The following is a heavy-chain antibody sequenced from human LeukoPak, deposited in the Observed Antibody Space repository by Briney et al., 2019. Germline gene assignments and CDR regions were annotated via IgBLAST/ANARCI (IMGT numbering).Heavy chain of an antibody. CDR1: GFTFSSYA. Sequence: GRSLRLSCAASGFTFSSYAMHWVRQAPGKGLEWVALISYDGSNKYYADSVKGRFTISRDNSKNTLYLQMNSLRAEDTAVYYCASATIFGVVIYYWGQGTLVTVSS. D-gene: IGHD3-3*01. CDR2: ISYDGSNK. CDR3: ASATIFGVVIYY. J-gene: IGHJ4*02. V-gene: IGHV3-30*04.